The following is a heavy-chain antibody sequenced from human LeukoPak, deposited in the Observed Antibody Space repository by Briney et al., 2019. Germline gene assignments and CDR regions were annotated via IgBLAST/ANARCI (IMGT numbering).Heavy chain of an antibody. D-gene: IGHD2-2*01. Sequence: SETLSLTCTVSGGSMSNYYWSWIRQPPGKGLEWIGYIFYSGSTNYNPSLKGRVTISVDTSKNQFSLKLSSVTAADTAVYYCARSVGYCTSTSCYAYWGQGTLVTVSS. CDR3: ARSVGYCTSTSCYAY. J-gene: IGHJ4*02. CDR1: GGSMSNYY. CDR2: IFYSGST. V-gene: IGHV4-59*01.